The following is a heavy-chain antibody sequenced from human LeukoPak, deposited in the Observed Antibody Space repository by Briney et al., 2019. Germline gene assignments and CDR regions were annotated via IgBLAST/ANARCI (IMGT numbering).Heavy chain of an antibody. D-gene: IGHD3-22*01. CDR3: ARRGYDTSGYYPYTFDH. CDR1: GFTFSDYY. V-gene: IGHV3-11*01. CDR2: ISSSGSTI. J-gene: IGHJ4*02. Sequence: GGSPRLSCAASGFTFSDYYMSWIRQAPGKGLEWVSYISSSGSTIYYADSVKGRFTISRDNAKNSLYLQMNNLRAEDTAVYYCARRGYDTSGYYPYTFDHWGQGTLLTVSS.